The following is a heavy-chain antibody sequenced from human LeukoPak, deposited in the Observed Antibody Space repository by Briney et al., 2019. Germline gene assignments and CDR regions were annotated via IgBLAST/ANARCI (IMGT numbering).Heavy chain of an antibody. CDR3: ARDFRRITMVRGVINWFDP. V-gene: IGHV1-69*05. CDR1: GGTFSSYA. D-gene: IGHD3-10*01. Sequence: ASVKVSCKASGGTFSSYAISWVRQAPGQGLEWMGGIIPIFGTANYAQKLQGRVTMTTDTSTSTAYMELRSLRSDDTAVYYCARDFRRITMVRGVINWFDPWGQGTLVTVSS. J-gene: IGHJ5*02. CDR2: IIPIFGTA.